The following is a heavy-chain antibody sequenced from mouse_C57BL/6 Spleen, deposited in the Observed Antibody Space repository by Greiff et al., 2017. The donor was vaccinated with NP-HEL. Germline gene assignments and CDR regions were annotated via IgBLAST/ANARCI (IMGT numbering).Heavy chain of an antibody. CDR2: INYDGSST. CDR3: ARDLGYYGSSYWYFDV. J-gene: IGHJ1*03. V-gene: IGHV5-16*01. D-gene: IGHD1-1*01. CDR1: GFTFSDYY. Sequence: EVNLVESEGGLVQPGSSMKLSCTASGFTFSDYYMAWVRQVPEKGLEWVANINYDGSSTYYLDSLKSRFIISRDNAKNILYLQMSSLKSEDTATYYCARDLGYYGSSYWYFDVWGTGTTVTVSS.